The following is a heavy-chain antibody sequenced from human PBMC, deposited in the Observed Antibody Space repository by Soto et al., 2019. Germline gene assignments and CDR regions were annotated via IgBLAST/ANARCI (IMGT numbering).Heavy chain of an antibody. Sequence: GGSLRLSCTASGFTFGDYAISWFRQAPGKGLEWVGFIRSKAYGGTTEYAASVKGRFTISRDDSKSIAYLQMNSLKAEDTAVYYCSTNYYDRSGYDNWFDPWGQGTLVTVPQ. CDR2: IRSKAYGGTT. CDR3: STNYYDRSGYDNWFDP. CDR1: GFTFGDYA. V-gene: IGHV3-49*03. J-gene: IGHJ5*02. D-gene: IGHD3-22*01.